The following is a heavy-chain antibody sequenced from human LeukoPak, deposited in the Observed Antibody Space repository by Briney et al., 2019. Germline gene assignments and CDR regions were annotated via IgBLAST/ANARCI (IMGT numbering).Heavy chain of an antibody. D-gene: IGHD3-9*01. CDR3: AKVSLYYDILTEGYYFDY. V-gene: IGHV3-23*01. Sequence: PGGSLRLSCAASGFTFSSYSMSWVRQAPGKGLEWVSAITGSGGSTYYADSVKGRFTISRDNSKNTLYLQMNSLRAEDTAVYYCAKVSLYYDILTEGYYFDYWGQGTLVTVSS. J-gene: IGHJ4*02. CDR2: ITGSGGST. CDR1: GFTFSSYS.